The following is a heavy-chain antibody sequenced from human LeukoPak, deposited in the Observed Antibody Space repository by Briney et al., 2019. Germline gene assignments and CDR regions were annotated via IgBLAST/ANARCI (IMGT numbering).Heavy chain of an antibody. Sequence: ASVKVSCKASGYTFTSYGISWVRQAPGQGLEWMGWISAYNGNTNYAQKLQGRVTMTTDTSTSTAYMELRSLRSDDTAVYYCARDLRIAAAGTTHKLGYLGYWGQGTLVTVSS. V-gene: IGHV1-18*01. D-gene: IGHD6-13*01. CDR1: GYTFTSYG. CDR2: ISAYNGNT. J-gene: IGHJ4*02. CDR3: ARDLRIAAAGTTHKLGYLGY.